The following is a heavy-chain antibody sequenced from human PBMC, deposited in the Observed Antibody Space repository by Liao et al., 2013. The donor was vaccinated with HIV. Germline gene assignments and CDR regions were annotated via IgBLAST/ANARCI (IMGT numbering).Heavy chain of an antibody. CDR2: IYTGMSTTGTT. CDR3: ARESGDFWSGYPFDH. CDR1: GGSFSGYY. J-gene: IGHJ4*02. D-gene: IGHD3-3*01. V-gene: IGHV4-59*10. Sequence: QVQLQQWGAGLLKPSETLSLTCAVYGGSFSGYYWTWIRQPAGKGLEWIGHIYTGMSTTGTTNYNPSLKSRVSISADTSKNQFSLKLSSVTAADTAVYYCARESGDFWSGYPFDHWGQGTLVTVSS.